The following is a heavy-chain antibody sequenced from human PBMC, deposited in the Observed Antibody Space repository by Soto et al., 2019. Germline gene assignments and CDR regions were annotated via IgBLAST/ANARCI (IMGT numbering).Heavy chain of an antibody. J-gene: IGHJ5*02. CDR1: GGSISSYY. CDR3: ARGGYCSGGSCYSRLDH. CDR2: IYYSGST. Sequence: PSETLSLTCTVSGGSISSYYWSWIRQPPGKGLEWIGYIYYSGSTNYNPSLKSRVTISVDTSKNEFSLKLSSVTAADTAVYYCARGGYCSGGSCYSRLDHWGQGTLVTVSS. V-gene: IGHV4-59*01. D-gene: IGHD2-15*01.